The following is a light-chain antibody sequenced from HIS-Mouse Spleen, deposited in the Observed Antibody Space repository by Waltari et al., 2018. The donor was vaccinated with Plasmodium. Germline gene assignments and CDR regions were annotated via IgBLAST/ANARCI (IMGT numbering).Light chain of an antibody. CDR3: QQYNNWSFT. V-gene: IGKV3-15*01. Sequence: EIVMTQSSATLSVSPADRATLSCRASQSVSSNLAWYHQKPGQAPRLLIYGASTRATGIPARFSGSGSGTEFTLTISSLQSEDFAVYYCQQYNNWSFTFGPGTKVDIK. J-gene: IGKJ3*01. CDR2: GAS. CDR1: QSVSSN.